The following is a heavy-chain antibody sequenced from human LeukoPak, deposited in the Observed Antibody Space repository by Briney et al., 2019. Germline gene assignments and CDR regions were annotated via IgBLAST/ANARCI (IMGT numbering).Heavy chain of an antibody. J-gene: IGHJ3*02. CDR1: GGSIRSYY. CDR2: IYYSGST. CDR3: ASAYGIDAFDI. D-gene: IGHD3-16*01. Sequence: SETLSLTCTVSGGSIRSYYWSWIRQPPGKGLEWIGYIYYSGSTNYNPFLKSRVTISVDTSKNQFSLKLSSVTAADTAVYYCASAYGIDAFDIWGQGTMVTVSS. V-gene: IGHV4-59*01.